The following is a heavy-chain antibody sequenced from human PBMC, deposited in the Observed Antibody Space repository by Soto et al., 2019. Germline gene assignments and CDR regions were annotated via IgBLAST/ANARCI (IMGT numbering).Heavy chain of an antibody. J-gene: IGHJ6*03. CDR3: AWGDLPQEGSYYYYYMDV. CDR2: INAGNGNT. V-gene: IGHV1-3*01. D-gene: IGHD3-16*01. Sequence: ASVTVSCKASGYTFTSYAMHWVRQAPGQRLEWMGWINAGNGNTKYSQKFQGRVTITRDTSASTAYMELSSPRSEDTAVYYCAWGDLPQEGSYYYYYMDVWGKGTTVTVSS. CDR1: GYTFTSYA.